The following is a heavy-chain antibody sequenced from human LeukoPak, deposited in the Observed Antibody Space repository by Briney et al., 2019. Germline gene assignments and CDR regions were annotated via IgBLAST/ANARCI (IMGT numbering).Heavy chain of an antibody. CDR2: IRNDGNNK. CDR3: AEERVSYSSSSGTGP. Sequence: PGGSLRLSCAASGFTFSSYGMHWVRQAPGKGLEWVAFIRNDGNNKYYADFVKGRFTISRDNSKNTLFLQMNSLRAEDTAVYYRAEERVSYSSSSGTGPWGQGTLVTVSS. CDR1: GFTFSSYG. J-gene: IGHJ5*02. D-gene: IGHD6-6*01. V-gene: IGHV3-30*02.